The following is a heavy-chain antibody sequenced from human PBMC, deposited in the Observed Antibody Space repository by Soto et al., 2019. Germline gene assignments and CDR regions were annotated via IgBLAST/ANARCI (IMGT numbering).Heavy chain of an antibody. Sequence: QVQLQESGPGLVKPSETLSLTCTVSGGSISSYYWSWIRQPPGKGLEWIGYIYYSGSTNYNPSLKSRVTISVDTSKNQFSLKLSSVTAADTAVYYCARLRVRGVRHYYGMDVWGQGTTVTVSS. CDR3: ARLRVRGVRHYYGMDV. J-gene: IGHJ6*02. D-gene: IGHD3-10*01. V-gene: IGHV4-59*08. CDR2: IYYSGST. CDR1: GGSISSYY.